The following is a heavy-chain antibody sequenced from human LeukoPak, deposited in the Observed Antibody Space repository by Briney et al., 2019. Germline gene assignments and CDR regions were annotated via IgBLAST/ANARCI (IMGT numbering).Heavy chain of an antibody. V-gene: IGHV1-2*02. D-gene: IGHD3-10*01. CDR3: ARGARSLTLVGGLNWFDP. CDR1: GYTLSGYY. Sequence: GASVNVSCKASGYTLSGYYIHWGRHAPGQGLEWMWWSNPNSGDTNYAQTFQRRVTMTRHTSTTTAYTKLSRLTSDDMAVYFCARGARSLTLVGGLNWFDPWGQGTLVTVSS. J-gene: IGHJ5*02. CDR2: SNPNSGDT.